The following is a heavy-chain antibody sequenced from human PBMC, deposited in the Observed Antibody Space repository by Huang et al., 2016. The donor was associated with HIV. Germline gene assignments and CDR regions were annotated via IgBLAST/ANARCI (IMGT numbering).Heavy chain of an antibody. D-gene: IGHD6-6*01. CDR2: FYYRGST. CDR3: ASASIAARRWFDP. V-gene: IGHV4-59*01. Sequence: QVQLQESGPGLVKPSETLSLTCTVSGGSMSSYYWSWIRQPPGKGLEGIGYFYYRGSTNHNPSPKSRVTISGDTSKNQFALRLSAVTAADTAGYYCASASIAARRWFDPWGQGSLVTVSS. CDR1: GGSMSSYY. J-gene: IGHJ5*02.